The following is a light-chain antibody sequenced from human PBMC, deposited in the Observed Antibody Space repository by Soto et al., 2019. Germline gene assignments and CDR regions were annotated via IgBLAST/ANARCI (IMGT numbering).Light chain of an antibody. V-gene: IGLV1-40*01. J-gene: IGLJ2*01. CDR2: GNN. Sequence: QAVVTQPPSVSGAPGQRVTISCTGSSSDVHWYQQFPGTAPKLLINGNNKRPSGVPDRFSGSKSGTSASLAITGLQAEDEADYYCQSYDSSLSGSVFGGGTQLTVL. CDR1: SSD. CDR3: QSYDSSLSGSV.